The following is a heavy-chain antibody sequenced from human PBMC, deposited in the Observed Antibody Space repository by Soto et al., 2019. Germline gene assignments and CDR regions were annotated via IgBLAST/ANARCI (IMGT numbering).Heavy chain of an antibody. CDR1: GYTFTSYA. CDR3: AREGRRPPPQYYYYMDV. CDR2: INAGNGNT. J-gene: IGHJ6*03. V-gene: IGHV1-3*01. Sequence: QVQLVQSGAEVKKPGASVKVSCKASGYTFTSYAMHWVRQAPGQRLEWMGWINAGNGNTKYSQKIQGRVTITRDTSASTAYMELSSLRSEDTVVYYCAREGRRPPPQYYYYMDVWGKGTTVTVSS.